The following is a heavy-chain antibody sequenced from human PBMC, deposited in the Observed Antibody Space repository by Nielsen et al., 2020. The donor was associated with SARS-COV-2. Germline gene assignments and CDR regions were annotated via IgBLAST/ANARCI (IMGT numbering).Heavy chain of an antibody. CDR3: AREGSYLTPWFDL. CDR2: IYNVDSS. CDR1: GFSVRTNY. V-gene: IGHV3-53*01. Sequence: GGSLRLSCAASGFSVRTNYMSWVRQGPEKGLEWLSVIYNVDSSEYADSVKGRFTISRDDSKNSVYLQMNSLRVEDTATYYCAREGSYLTPWFDLWGQGTLVTVSS. J-gene: IGHJ5*02.